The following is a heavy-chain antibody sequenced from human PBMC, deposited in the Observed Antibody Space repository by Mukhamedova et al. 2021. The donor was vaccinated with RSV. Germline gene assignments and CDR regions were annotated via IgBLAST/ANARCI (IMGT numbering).Heavy chain of an antibody. V-gene: IGHV4-34*01. CDR3: ARGLSRTRVLRFLEWAFDI. Sequence: SWIRQPPGKGLEWIGEINHSGSTNYNPSLKSRVTISVDTSKNQFSLKLSSVTAADTAVYYCARGLSRTRVLRFLEWAFDIWGQG. CDR2: INHSGST. J-gene: IGHJ3*02. D-gene: IGHD3-3*01.